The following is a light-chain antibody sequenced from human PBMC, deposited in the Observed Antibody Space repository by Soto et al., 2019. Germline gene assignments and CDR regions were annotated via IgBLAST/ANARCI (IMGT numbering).Light chain of an antibody. V-gene: IGKV3-20*01. J-gene: IGKJ2*01. CDR1: QSVSSRY. CDR2: AAS. Sequence: EIVVTQSPGTLSLSPGERATLACRASQSVSSRYLAWYQQKPGQAPRLLIYAASSRATGIPDRFSGSGSGTDCTLTSSRLEPGAFAGYYCQQDDSSLYTFGQGTKLETK. CDR3: QQDDSSLYT.